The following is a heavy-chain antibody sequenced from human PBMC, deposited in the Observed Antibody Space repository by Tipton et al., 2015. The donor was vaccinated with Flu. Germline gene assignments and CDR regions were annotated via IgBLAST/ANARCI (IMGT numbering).Heavy chain of an antibody. J-gene: IGHJ5*01. CDR2: IYSDGNT. D-gene: IGHD4-17*01. CDR3: ANFDGAP. CDR1: GFTVSSNY. V-gene: IGHV3-53*01. Sequence: SLRLSCAASGFTVSSNYMSWVRQAPGKGLEWVSVIYSDGNTYYVDSVKGRFTISRDNSKNTMNLQMNSLRVEDTAVYYCANFDGAPWGQGTLVTVSS.